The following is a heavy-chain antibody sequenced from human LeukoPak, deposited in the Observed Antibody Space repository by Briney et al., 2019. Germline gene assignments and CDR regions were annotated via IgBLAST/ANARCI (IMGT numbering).Heavy chain of an antibody. D-gene: IGHD6-19*01. V-gene: IGHV3-43*02. CDR3: ARDGGSAWFLDY. CDR1: GFTFDDYA. J-gene: IGHJ4*02. CDR2: ITGGGGTT. Sequence: GGSLRLSCAASGFTFDDYAMHWVRQGPGKGLEWVSAITGGGGTTKYADSVKGRFIISRDNSKNSLYLQMNSLRAEDTAVYYCARDGGSAWFLDYWGQGTLVTVSS.